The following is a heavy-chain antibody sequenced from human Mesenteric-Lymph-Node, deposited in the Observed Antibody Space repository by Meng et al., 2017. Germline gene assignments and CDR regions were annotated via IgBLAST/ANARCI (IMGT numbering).Heavy chain of an antibody. CDR1: GGSISSGGYY. V-gene: IGHV4-31*03. Sequence: HGPLQESGPGLVKPSQTLSLTCTVSGGSISSGGYYWSWIRQHPGKGLEWIGYIYYSGSTYYNPSLKSRVTMSVDTSKNQFSLKLSSVTAVDTAVYYCARASYGSGSPLGESWFDPWGQGTLVTVSS. D-gene: IGHD3-10*01. CDR3: ARASYGSGSPLGESWFDP. CDR2: IYYSGST. J-gene: IGHJ5*02.